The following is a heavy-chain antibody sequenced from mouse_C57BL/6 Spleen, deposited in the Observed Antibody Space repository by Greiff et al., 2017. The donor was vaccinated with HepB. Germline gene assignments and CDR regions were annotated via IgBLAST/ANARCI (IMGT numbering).Heavy chain of an antibody. Sequence: DVQLVESGGGLVKPGGSLKLSCAASGFTFSSYAMSWVRQTPEKRLEWVATISDGGSYTYYPDNVKGRFTISRDNAKNNLYLQMSHLKSEDTAMYYCARDGTTVVASYYFDYWGQGTTLTVSS. CDR1: GFTFSSYA. J-gene: IGHJ2*01. CDR2: ISDGGSYT. CDR3: ARDGTTVVASYYFDY. D-gene: IGHD1-1*01. V-gene: IGHV5-4*01.